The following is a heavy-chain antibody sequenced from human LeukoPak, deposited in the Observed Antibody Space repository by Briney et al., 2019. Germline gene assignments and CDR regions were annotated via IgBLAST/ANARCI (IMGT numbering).Heavy chain of an antibody. V-gene: IGHV1-69*04. D-gene: IGHD3-9*01. CDR2: IIPILGIA. Sequence: GASVKVSCKASGGTFSSYAISWVRQAPGQGLEWMGRIIPILGIANYAQKFQGRVTITADKSTSTAYMELSSLRSEDTAVYYCAREPSGYFDWLGWDYWGQGTLVTVSS. J-gene: IGHJ4*02. CDR3: AREPSGYFDWLGWDY. CDR1: GGTFSSYA.